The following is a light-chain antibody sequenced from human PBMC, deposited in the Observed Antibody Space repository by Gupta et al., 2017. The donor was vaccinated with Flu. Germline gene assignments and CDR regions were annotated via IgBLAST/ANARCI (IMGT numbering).Light chain of an antibody. CDR2: GTF. CDR1: HSVNSEH. Sequence: EVVFTQSPATLSLSPGERAALSCRASHSVNSEHLAWYQQRPGQPPRLLIYGTFIRATDTPDRFSGSGSGTDFTLTISGLEPEDFGVYYWQQGGNSPSFGHGTKVDL. V-gene: IGKV3-20*01. J-gene: IGKJ3*01. CDR3: QQGGNSPS.